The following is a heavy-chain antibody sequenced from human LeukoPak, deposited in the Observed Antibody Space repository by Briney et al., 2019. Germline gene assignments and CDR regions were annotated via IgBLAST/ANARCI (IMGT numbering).Heavy chain of an antibody. J-gene: IGHJ4*02. D-gene: IGHD5-18*01. CDR3: ARDGGYSYGKKGCFEK. Sequence: GGSLRLSCAASGFTFSSYEMNWVRQAPGKGLEWVSYISSSGSTKYYADSVKGRFTISRDNAKNSLYLRMNSLRAEDTAVYYCARDGGYSYGKKGCFEKWGQGTLVTVSS. V-gene: IGHV3-48*03. CDR1: GFTFSSYE. CDR2: ISSSGSTK.